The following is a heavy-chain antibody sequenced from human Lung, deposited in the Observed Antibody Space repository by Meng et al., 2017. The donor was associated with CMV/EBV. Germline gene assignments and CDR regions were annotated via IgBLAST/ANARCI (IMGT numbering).Heavy chain of an antibody. CDR2: INPSDNTT. J-gene: IGHJ5*02. CDR1: GYTLTNYY. CDR3: VREALGSGSIYNWFDP. D-gene: IGHD3-10*01. V-gene: IGHV1-46*01. Sequence: ASVXVSXKASGYTLTNYYIHWVRQAPGQGLEWMGIINPSDNTTIYAQKFPGRVTMTRDTSTSTVYMELSSLRSDDTAIYYCVREALGSGSIYNWFDPWGQGXLVTVSS.